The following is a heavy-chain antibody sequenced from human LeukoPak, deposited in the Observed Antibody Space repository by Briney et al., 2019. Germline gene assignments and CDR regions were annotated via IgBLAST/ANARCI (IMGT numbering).Heavy chain of an antibody. D-gene: IGHD3-22*01. CDR2: IYPGDSDT. Sequence: GESLKISCKGSGYSFTSYWISWVRQMPGKGLEWMGIIYPGDSDTRYSPSFQGQVTISADKSISTAYLQWSSLKASDTAMYYCARRDRYYYDSSGYYPLFDYWGQGTLVTVSS. CDR3: ARRDRYYYDSSGYYPLFDY. CDR1: GYSFTSYW. V-gene: IGHV5-51*01. J-gene: IGHJ4*02.